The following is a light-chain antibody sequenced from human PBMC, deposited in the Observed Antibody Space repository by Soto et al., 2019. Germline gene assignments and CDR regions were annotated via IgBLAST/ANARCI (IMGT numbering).Light chain of an antibody. J-gene: IGKJ1*01. V-gene: IGKV3-20*01. CDR3: QQYGGSRWT. CDR2: DAS. Sequence: EIVLTQSPGTLSLSPGERATLSCRASQSVGSSYLAWYQQKPGQAPRLLIYDASTRATGIPDRFSGSGSGTDFTLTISRLEPEDFAVYYCQQYGGSRWTFGQGTKVDIK. CDR1: QSVGSSY.